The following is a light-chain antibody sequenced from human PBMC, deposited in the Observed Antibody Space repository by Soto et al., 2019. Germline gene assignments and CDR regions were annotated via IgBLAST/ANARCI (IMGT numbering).Light chain of an antibody. V-gene: IGKV1-39*01. CDR2: SAS. J-gene: IGKJ1*01. Sequence: DIQMTQSPSSLSASVGDRVTITCRTSQSISNYVSWYQQKPGKAPNLLIFSASSLGSGVPSRFSGSGSGTEFTLTISRLQPEDCATYHCQQSYSTPWTFGQGTKVESK. CDR3: QQSYSTPWT. CDR1: QSISNY.